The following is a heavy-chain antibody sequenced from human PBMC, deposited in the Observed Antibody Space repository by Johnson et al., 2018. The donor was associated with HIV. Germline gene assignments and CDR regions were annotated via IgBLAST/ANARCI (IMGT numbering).Heavy chain of an antibody. CDR2: ISYDGYKT. D-gene: IGHD3-10*01. V-gene: IGHV3-30*03. J-gene: IGHJ3*02. CDR3: ATDIRRWFRELYAFHI. Sequence: QVQLVESGGGVVQSGGSLRLSCAASDSMFSSYGIHWVRQAPGKGLEWVAIISYDGYKTYYGHSVKGRFTISRDNSRNTMYLQMNSLRAEDTAVYYCATDIRRWFRELYAFHIWGQGTMVRVSS. CDR1: DSMFSSYG.